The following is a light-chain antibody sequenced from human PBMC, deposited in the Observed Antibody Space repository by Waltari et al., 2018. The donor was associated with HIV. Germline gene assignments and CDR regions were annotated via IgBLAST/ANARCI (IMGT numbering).Light chain of an antibody. CDR3: FSYAGNNFLL. V-gene: IGLV2-8*01. J-gene: IGLJ2*01. Sequence: QSALTQPTSASGSPGQSVTISCAGTSSDLGLYNFVYWYQHHPGKATQLMISDVSRRPSGVPDRFSGSKSGNTASLTVSGLQADDEATYYCFSYAGNNFLLFGGGTKLTVL. CDR1: SSDLGLYNF. CDR2: DVS.